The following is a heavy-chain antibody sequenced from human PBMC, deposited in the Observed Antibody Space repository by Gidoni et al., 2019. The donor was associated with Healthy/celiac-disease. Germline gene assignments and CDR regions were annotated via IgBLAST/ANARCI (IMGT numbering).Heavy chain of an antibody. CDR1: GFTSSSSW. J-gene: IGHJ6*02. Sequence: EVQLVESGGGLVQSGGSLRLSCAASGFTSSSSWMSWVRQDPGKGLEWVANIKQDGCEKYYVDSVKGRFTISRDNAKNSLYLQMNSLRAEDTAVYYCARDPIRITIFGVVPEDYGMDVWGQGTTVTVSS. CDR2: IKQDGCEK. D-gene: IGHD3-3*01. CDR3: ARDPIRITIFGVVPEDYGMDV. V-gene: IGHV3-7*01.